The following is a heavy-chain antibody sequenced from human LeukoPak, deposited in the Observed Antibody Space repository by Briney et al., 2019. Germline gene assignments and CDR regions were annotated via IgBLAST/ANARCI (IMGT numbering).Heavy chain of an antibody. CDR3: ARGGGDYVPFDY. Sequence: SETLSLTCTVSGGSISSYYWGWLRQPAGKGLEWIGRIYTSGSTNYNPSLKSRVTMSVDTSKNQFSLKLSSVTAADTAVYYCARGGGDYVPFDYWGQGTLVTVSS. D-gene: IGHD4-17*01. V-gene: IGHV4-4*07. J-gene: IGHJ4*02. CDR1: GGSISSYY. CDR2: IYTSGST.